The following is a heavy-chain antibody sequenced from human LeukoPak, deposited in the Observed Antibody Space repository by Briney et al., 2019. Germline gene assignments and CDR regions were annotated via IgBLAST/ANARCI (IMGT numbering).Heavy chain of an antibody. V-gene: IGHV4-30-2*01. CDR1: GGPISGGGNS. J-gene: IGHJ4*02. D-gene: IGHD3-16*01. CDR3: ARGGDFDY. Sequence: SETLSLTWAVFGGPISGGGNSGGWIGQPPGKGLEWIGYIYHSGSTYYNPSLKSRVTISVDRSKNQFSLKLSSVTAADTAVYYCARGGDFDYWGQGTLVTVSS. CDR2: IYHSGST.